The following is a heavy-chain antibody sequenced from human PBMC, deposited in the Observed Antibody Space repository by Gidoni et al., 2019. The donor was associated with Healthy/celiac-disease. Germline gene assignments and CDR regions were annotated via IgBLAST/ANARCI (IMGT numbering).Heavy chain of an antibody. CDR2: ISWNSGSI. Sequence: EVQLVESGGGLVQPGRSLRLSCAASGFTFEDYAMHWVRQAPGKGLEWVSGISWNSGSIGYADSVKGRFTISRDNAKNSLYLQMNSLRAEDTALYYCAKSRYSSGWYYFDYWGQGTLVTVSS. J-gene: IGHJ4*02. CDR3: AKSRYSSGWYYFDY. CDR1: GFTFEDYA. D-gene: IGHD6-19*01. V-gene: IGHV3-9*01.